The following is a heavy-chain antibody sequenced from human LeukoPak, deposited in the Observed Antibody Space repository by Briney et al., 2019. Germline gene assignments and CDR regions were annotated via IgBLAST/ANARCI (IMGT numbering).Heavy chain of an antibody. V-gene: IGHV1-18*01. J-gene: IGHJ4*02. Sequence: GASVKVSCKASGYTFTSYGISWVRQAPGQGLEWMGWISAYNGNTNYAQKLQGRVTMTTDTSTSTAYMELRSLRSDDTAVYYCARAWMDPSAIPYYFDYWGQGTLVTVSS. D-gene: IGHD2-2*01. CDR1: GYTFTSYG. CDR3: ARAWMDPSAIPYYFDY. CDR2: ISAYNGNT.